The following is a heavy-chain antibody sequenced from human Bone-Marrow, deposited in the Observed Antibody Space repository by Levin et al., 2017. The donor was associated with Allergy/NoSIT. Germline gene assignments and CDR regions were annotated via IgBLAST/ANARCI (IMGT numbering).Heavy chain of an antibody. CDR1: GFTFSSYA. D-gene: IGHD3-3*01. CDR3: AKDLHYDFWRGYSYFDL. CDR2: ISGSGGST. Sequence: GGSLRLSCAASGFTFSSYAMSWVRQAPGKGLEWVSAISGSGGSTYYADSVKGRFTISRDNSKNTLYMQMNSLRAEDTAVYYCAKDLHYDFWRGYSYFDLWGRGTLVTVSS. J-gene: IGHJ2*01. V-gene: IGHV3-23*01.